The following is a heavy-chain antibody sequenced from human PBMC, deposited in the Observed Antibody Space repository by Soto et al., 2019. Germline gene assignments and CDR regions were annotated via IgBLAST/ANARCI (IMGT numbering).Heavy chain of an antibody. CDR3: ARDRGVGRIDY. J-gene: IGHJ4*02. CDR1: GFTFSSYS. D-gene: IGHD3-10*01. V-gene: IGHV3-21*01. CDR2: ISSSGPYV. Sequence: EVHLVESGGGLVKPGGSLRLSCAASGFTFSSYSMNWVRQAPGKGLEWISSISSSGPYVFHADSVKGRFTVSRDNANNSLFLQMSSLRVEDTAVYYCARDRGVGRIDYWGQGILVTVSS.